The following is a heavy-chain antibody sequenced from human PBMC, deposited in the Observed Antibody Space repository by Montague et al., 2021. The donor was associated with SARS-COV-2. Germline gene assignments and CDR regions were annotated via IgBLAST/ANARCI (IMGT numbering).Heavy chain of an antibody. CDR3: ARSHYDILTGYYTVFDY. D-gene: IGHD3-9*01. CDR1: GFSLSTGGMC. V-gene: IGHV2-70*01. Sequence: PALVKPTQTLTLTCTFSGFSLSTGGMCVSWIRQPPGKALEWLALIDWDDDKYYSTSLKTRLTISKDTSKNQVVLTMTNTDPVDTATYYCARSHYDILTGYYTVFDYWGQGTLVTVSS. CDR2: IDWDDDK. J-gene: IGHJ4*02.